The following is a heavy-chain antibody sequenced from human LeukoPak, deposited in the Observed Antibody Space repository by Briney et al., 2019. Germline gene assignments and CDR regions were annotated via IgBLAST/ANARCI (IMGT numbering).Heavy chain of an antibody. CDR3: ARDRLITIFGVDERYYYMDV. CDR1: GFTFSTYW. D-gene: IGHD3-3*01. V-gene: IGHV3-7*01. Sequence: GGSLRLSCAASGFTFSTYWMNWLRQAPGTGLEWVANINQDGTTKYYLDSVKGRFTISRDNAKNSLYLQMNSLRAEDTAVYYCARDRLITIFGVDERYYYMDVWGKGTTVTVSS. J-gene: IGHJ6*03. CDR2: INQDGTTK.